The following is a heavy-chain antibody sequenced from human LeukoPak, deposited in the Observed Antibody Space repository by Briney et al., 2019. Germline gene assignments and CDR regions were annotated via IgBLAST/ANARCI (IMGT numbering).Heavy chain of an antibody. CDR2: INPNSGGT. J-gene: IGHJ5*02. CDR3: ARAAGSSWYWGRNWFDP. Sequence: ASVKVSCKASGYTFTGYYMHWVRQAPGQGLEWMGRINPNSGGTNYAQKFQGRVTMTRDTSISTAYMELSRLRSEDTAVYYCARAAGSSWYWGRNWFDPWGQGTLVTVSS. D-gene: IGHD6-13*01. CDR1: GYTFTGYY. V-gene: IGHV1-2*06.